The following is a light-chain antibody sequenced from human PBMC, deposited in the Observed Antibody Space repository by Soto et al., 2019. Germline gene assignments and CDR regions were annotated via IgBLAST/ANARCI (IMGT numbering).Light chain of an antibody. CDR3: KSYAGSNTYV. J-gene: IGLJ1*01. CDR1: SSDIGVYDF. CDR2: EVV. Sequence: QSALTQPPSASGSPGQSVTISCTGTSSDIGVYDFVSWYQHHPGKAPRLIIYEVVQRPSGVPDRFSGSKSGNTASLTASGLQAADEADYFCKSYAGSNTYVFGNGTKLTVL. V-gene: IGLV2-8*01.